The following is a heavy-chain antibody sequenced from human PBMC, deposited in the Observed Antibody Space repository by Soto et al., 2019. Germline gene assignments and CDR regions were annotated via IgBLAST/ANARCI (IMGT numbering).Heavy chain of an antibody. CDR2: IKSKTDGGTT. CDR1: GFTFSNAW. CDR3: TTELEGGYSGYDYYYYGMDV. Sequence: GGSLRLSCAASGFTFSNAWMSWVRQAPGKGLEWVGRIKSKTDGGTTDYAAPVKGRFTISRDDSKNTLYLQMNSLKTEDTAVYYCTTELEGGYSGYDYYYYGMDVWGQGTTVTVSS. D-gene: IGHD5-12*01. V-gene: IGHV3-15*01. J-gene: IGHJ6*02.